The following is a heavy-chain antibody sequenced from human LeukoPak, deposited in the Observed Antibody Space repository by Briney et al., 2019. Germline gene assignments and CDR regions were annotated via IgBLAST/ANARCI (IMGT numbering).Heavy chain of an antibody. CDR2: IYYSGNT. V-gene: IGHV4-39*07. CDR1: GGSISSSAYY. CDR3: AREYSSSGDWYFDL. J-gene: IGHJ2*01. D-gene: IGHD6-6*01. Sequence: PSETLSLTCSVSGGSISSSAYYWGWIRQPPGQGLEWIGSIYYSGNTYYNPSLKSPVTISIDTSKNQFSLKLSSVTAADTAVYYCAREYSSSGDWYFDLWGRGTLVTVSS.